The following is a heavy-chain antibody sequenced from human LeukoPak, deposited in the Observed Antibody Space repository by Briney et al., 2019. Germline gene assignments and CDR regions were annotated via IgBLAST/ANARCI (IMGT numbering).Heavy chain of an antibody. Sequence: GRSLRLSCTASGFTFGDYLMSWFRQAPGKGLEWIGFISGGTTEYAASVKGRFTISRDDSTSIAYLQMNSLTTEDTAVYYCSRGSGWLSVYWGQGTLVAVSS. CDR2: ISGGTT. CDR1: GFTFGDYL. J-gene: IGHJ4*02. CDR3: SRGSGWLSVY. V-gene: IGHV3-49*03. D-gene: IGHD6-19*01.